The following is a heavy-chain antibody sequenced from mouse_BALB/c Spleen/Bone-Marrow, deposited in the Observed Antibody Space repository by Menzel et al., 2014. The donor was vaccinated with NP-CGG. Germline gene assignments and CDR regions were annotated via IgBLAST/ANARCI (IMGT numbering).Heavy chain of an antibody. Sequence: VKLVESGAELARPGASVKLSCKASGYTFTSYWMQWVKQRPGQGLEWIGAIYPGDGDTRYTQKFKGKATLTADKSSSTAYMQLSSLASEDSAVYYCARGDYETWFAYWGQGTLVIVSA. CDR1: GYTFTSYW. J-gene: IGHJ3*01. CDR2: IYPGDGDT. V-gene: IGHV1-87*01. D-gene: IGHD2-4*01. CDR3: ARGDYETWFAY.